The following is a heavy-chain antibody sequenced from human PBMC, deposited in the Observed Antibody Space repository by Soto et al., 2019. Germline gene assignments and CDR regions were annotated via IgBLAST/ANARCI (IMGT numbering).Heavy chain of an antibody. Sequence: QVQLQESGPGLVRPSETLSLTCAVSGGSVSSGLYYWTWIRQPPGKGLEWIGYVYHSGSTNYNTSLEIRVTISLDTSKNQYSLRLSSVTAADTAVYYCARDDSATVTTYRNYYSYFGVDVWGQGTTVTVSS. J-gene: IGHJ6*02. CDR1: GGSVSSGLYY. D-gene: IGHD4-17*01. CDR3: ARDDSATVTTYRNYYSYFGVDV. CDR2: VYHSGST. V-gene: IGHV4-61*01.